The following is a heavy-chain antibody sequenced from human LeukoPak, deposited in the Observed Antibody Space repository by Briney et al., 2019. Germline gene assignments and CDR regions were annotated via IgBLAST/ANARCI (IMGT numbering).Heavy chain of an antibody. CDR2: ISGRGGGT. CDR3: AKRGVVIRVILVGFHKEAYYFDS. J-gene: IGHJ4*02. CDR1: GITLSNYG. D-gene: IGHD3-22*01. V-gene: IGHV3-23*01. Sequence: GGSLRLSCAVSGITLSNYGMSWVRQAPGKGLEWVAGISGRGGGTNYADSVKGRFTISRDNPKNTLFLQMNSLRAEDTAVYFCAKRGVVIRVILVGFHKEAYYFDSWGQGALVTVSS.